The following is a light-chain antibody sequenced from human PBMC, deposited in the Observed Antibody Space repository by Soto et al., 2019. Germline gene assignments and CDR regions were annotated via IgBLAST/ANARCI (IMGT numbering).Light chain of an antibody. J-gene: IGKJ4*01. Sequence: EIVFTQSPGTLSLSPGEGATLSYRASQSVNNNYLAWYQQKPGQAPRLLIYDISSRATGIPDRFRGRWSRTAFTRTINRTGPEDFAVYYCQQYAVSLLTFGGG. V-gene: IGKV3-20*01. CDR1: QSVNNNY. CDR2: DIS. CDR3: QQYAVSLLT.